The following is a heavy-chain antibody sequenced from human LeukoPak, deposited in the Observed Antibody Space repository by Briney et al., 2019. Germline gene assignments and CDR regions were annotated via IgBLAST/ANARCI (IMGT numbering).Heavy chain of an antibody. CDR1: GFTFDDYA. J-gene: IGHJ4*02. CDR2: ISWNSGSI. V-gene: IGHV3-9*01. Sequence: GRSLRLSCAASGFTFDDYAMHWVRQAPGKGLECVSGISWNSGSIGYADSVKGRFTISRDNAKNSLYLQMNSLRAEDTALYYCAKDIRGSYWGTFDYWGQGTLVTVSS. CDR3: AKDIRGSYWGTFDY. D-gene: IGHD1-26*01.